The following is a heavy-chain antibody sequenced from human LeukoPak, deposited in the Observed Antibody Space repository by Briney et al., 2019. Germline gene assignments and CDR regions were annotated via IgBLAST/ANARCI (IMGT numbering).Heavy chain of an antibody. D-gene: IGHD3-22*01. CDR2: ISGSGGNT. CDR3: ARDVDYYDSSLGFDY. V-gene: IGHV3-23*01. Sequence: PGGSLRLSCAASGFTFSSYAMSWVRQAPGKGLEWVSAISGSGGNTYYADSVKGRFTISRDNSKNTLYLQMNSLRAEDTAVYYCARDVDYYDSSLGFDYWGQGTLVTVSS. J-gene: IGHJ4*02. CDR1: GFTFSSYA.